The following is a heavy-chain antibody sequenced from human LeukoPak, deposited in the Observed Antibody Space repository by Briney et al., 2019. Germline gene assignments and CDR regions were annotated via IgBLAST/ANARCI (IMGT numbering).Heavy chain of an antibody. CDR3: ARTNWNDPRFDY. D-gene: IGHD1-1*01. CDR2: IIPIFGTA. Sequence: SVKVSCKASGGTFSSYAISWVRQAPGLGLEWMGGIIPIFGTANYAQKFQGRVTITADESTSTAYMELSSLRSEDTAVYYCARTNWNDPRFDYWGQGTLVTVSS. J-gene: IGHJ4*02. V-gene: IGHV1-69*13. CDR1: GGTFSSYA.